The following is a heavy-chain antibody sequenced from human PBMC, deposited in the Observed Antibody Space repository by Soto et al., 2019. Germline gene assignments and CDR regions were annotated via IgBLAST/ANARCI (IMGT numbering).Heavy chain of an antibody. CDR3: VRDETYISYYFDY. Sequence: QVQLVQSGGEVKQPGASVKVSCKASGYTFISYGFSWVRQAPGQGLEWMGWISGYNGNTDYAQKFQGRVVMTTDTSTSTAYMELRSLRADDTAVDYCVRDETYISYYFDYWGQGTPFTVSS. CDR1: GYTFISYG. CDR2: ISGYNGNT. V-gene: IGHV1-18*01. D-gene: IGHD5-18*01. J-gene: IGHJ4*02.